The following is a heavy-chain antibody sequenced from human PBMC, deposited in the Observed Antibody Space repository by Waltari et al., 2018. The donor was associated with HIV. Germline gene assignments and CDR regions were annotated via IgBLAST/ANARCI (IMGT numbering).Heavy chain of an antibody. Sequence: QLQESGPGLVKPSQTLSLTCPVSGGSISSGSYHWSWIRQPAGKGLEWIGRLYTSGSTDYNPSLKSRATISGDTSKNQFSLKLSSVTAADTAVYYCARGVVGGYDLGNNWFDPWGQGTLVTVSS. V-gene: IGHV4-61*02. J-gene: IGHJ5*02. D-gene: IGHD5-12*01. CDR3: ARGVVGGYDLGNNWFDP. CDR1: GGSISSGSYH. CDR2: LYTSGST.